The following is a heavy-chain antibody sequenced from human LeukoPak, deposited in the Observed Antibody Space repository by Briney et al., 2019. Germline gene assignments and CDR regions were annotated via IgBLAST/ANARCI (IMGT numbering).Heavy chain of an antibody. D-gene: IGHD2-15*01. J-gene: IGHJ1*01. Sequence: PGGSLRLSCAVSGFTVSSNYMSWVRQAPGKGLEWVSAISGGGDYTYYADSVKGRFTISRDNSKNTLYLQMNSLRAEDTAVYYCATAKDGVVAATYFQHWGQGTLVTVSS. CDR1: GFTVSSNY. V-gene: IGHV3-23*01. CDR2: ISGGGDYT. CDR3: ATAKDGVVAATYFQH.